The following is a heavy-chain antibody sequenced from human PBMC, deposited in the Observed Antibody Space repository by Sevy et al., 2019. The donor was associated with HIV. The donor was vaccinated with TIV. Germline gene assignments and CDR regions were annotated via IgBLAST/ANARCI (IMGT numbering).Heavy chain of an antibody. CDR3: AMAYWVQGVTNFDY. D-gene: IGHD3-10*01. J-gene: IGHJ4*02. V-gene: IGHV5-51*01. Sequence: GESLKISCKGSGYSFTSYWIGWVRQMPGKGLEWMGIIYPGDSGTRYSPSFQGQVTIPAAKSISTAYLQWSSLKASDTAMYYCAMAYWVQGVTNFDYWGQGTLVTVSS. CDR1: GYSFTSYW. CDR2: IYPGDSGT.